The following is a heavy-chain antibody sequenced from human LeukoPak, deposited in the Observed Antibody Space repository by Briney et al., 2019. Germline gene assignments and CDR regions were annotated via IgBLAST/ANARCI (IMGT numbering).Heavy chain of an antibody. J-gene: IGHJ6*03. V-gene: IGHV1-58*02. CDR3: AARASIAAARTDYYYMDV. CDR1: GFTFTSSA. Sequence: SVKVSCKASGFTFTSSAMQWVRQARGQRLEWIGWIVVGSGNTNYAQKFQERVTITRDMSTSTAYMELSSLRSEDTAVYYCAARASIAAARTDYYYMDVWGKGTTVTISS. CDR2: IVVGSGNT. D-gene: IGHD6-13*01.